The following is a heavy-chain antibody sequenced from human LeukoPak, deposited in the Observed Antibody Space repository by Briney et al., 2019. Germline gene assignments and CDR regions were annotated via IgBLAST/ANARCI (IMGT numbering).Heavy chain of an antibody. CDR2: IWYDGSNK. Sequence: PGGSLRLSCAASGFTFSSYGMHWVRQAPGKGLEWVAVIWYDGSNKYYADSVKGRFTISRDNSKNTLYLQMDSLRAEDTAVYYCARDLVGATFDSSDEYWGQGTLVTVSS. CDR1: GFTFSSYG. D-gene: IGHD1-26*01. CDR3: ARDLVGATFDSSDEY. V-gene: IGHV3-33*01. J-gene: IGHJ4*02.